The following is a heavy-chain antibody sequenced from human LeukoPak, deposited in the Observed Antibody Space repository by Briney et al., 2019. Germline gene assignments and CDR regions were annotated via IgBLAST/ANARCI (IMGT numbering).Heavy chain of an antibody. Sequence: PGRSLRLSCAASGFTFSSYSMNWVRQAPGKGLEWVSHITSSSSTMYYADSVKGRFTISRDNAKNSLYLQMNSLRAEDTAVYYCARGIDAWGQGTLVTVSS. V-gene: IGHV3-48*01. CDR3: ARGIDA. CDR2: ITSSSSTM. J-gene: IGHJ5*02. D-gene: IGHD2-15*01. CDR1: GFTFSSYS.